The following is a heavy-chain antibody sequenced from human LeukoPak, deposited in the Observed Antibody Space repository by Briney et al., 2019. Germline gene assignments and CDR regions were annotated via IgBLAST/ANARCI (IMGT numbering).Heavy chain of an antibody. CDR2: ISQSGRT. CDR3: ARGHVPRD. CDR1: GVSFNDFY. J-gene: IGHJ4*02. V-gene: IGHV4-34*01. D-gene: IGHD3-10*01. Sequence: PSETLSLTCAVYGVSFNDFYGSWIRQSPGKGLEWIGEISQSGRTNYNPSLRSRVTISIDTSKNQFSLKLNSVTAADTAVYYCARGHVPRDWGQGNLVIVSS.